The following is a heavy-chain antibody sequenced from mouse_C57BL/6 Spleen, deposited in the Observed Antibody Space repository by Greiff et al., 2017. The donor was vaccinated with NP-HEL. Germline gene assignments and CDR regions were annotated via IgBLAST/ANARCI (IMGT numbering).Heavy chain of an antibody. V-gene: IGHV14-4*01. CDR1: GFNIKDDY. J-gene: IGHJ3*01. CDR3: TTWGSFAY. CDR2: IDPENGDT. Sequence: VQLKQSGAELVRPGASVKLSCTASGFNIKDDYMHWVKQRPEQGLEWIGWIDPENGDTEYASKFQGKATITAETSSNTAYLQLSSLTSEDTAVYYCTTWGSFAYGGQGTLVTVSA.